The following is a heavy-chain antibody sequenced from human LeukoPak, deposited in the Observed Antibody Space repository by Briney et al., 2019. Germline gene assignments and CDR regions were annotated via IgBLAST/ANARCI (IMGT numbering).Heavy chain of an antibody. D-gene: IGHD3-22*01. CDR3: ASVGYSIDY. CDR2: INHSGST. CDR1: GGSFSGYY. J-gene: IGHJ4*02. Sequence: SETLSLTCAVYGGSFSGYYWSWIRQPPGKGLEWIGEINHSGSTNYNPSLKSRVTISVDTSKNQFSLKLSSVTAADTAVYYCASVGYSIDYWGQGTLVTVSS. V-gene: IGHV4-34*01.